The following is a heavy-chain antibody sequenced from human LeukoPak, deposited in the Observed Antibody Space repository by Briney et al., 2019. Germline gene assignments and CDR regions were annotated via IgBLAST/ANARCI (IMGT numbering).Heavy chain of an antibody. Sequence: PSETLSLTCTVSGDSISNYYWNWIRQPPGKGLEWIGFIYYRGTTNNNPSLKSRVTTSIDTSKKQFSLNLSSVTAADTAIYYCAGVFSGRRPFELWGQGILVTVSS. CDR1: GDSISNYY. V-gene: IGHV4-59*03. D-gene: IGHD3-10*01. CDR3: AGVFSGRRPFEL. J-gene: IGHJ4*02. CDR2: IYYRGTT.